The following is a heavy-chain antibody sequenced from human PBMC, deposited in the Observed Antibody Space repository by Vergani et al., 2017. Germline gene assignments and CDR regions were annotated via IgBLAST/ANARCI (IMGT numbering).Heavy chain of an antibody. D-gene: IGHD3-16*01. Sequence: QVQLVESGGGVVQRGGSLRLSCATSGFTLSNYDMQWIRQGPGKGLEFVAFIQFDGSNQYYAHSVKGRFTLSRDLSKNTLYLQMNSLRTDDTATYYCAKHFRGWGIDYWGQGTQVIVSS. CDR2: IQFDGSNQ. CDR3: AKHFRGWGIDY. J-gene: IGHJ4*02. CDR1: GFTLSNYD. V-gene: IGHV3-30*02.